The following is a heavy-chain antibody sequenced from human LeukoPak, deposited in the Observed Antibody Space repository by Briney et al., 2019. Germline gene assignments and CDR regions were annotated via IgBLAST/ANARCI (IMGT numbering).Heavy chain of an antibody. CDR2: ISYDGSSK. D-gene: IGHD2-2*01. CDR1: GFTFSSYG. CDR3: ARDHQLQNGNWFDP. J-gene: IGHJ5*02. Sequence: GGSLRLSCAASGFTFSSYGMHWVRQAPGKGLEWVVAISYDGSSKYYADSVMGRFSVSRDNSKNTLYLQLSSLRPEDKAVYYCARDHQLQNGNWFDPWGQGTLVTVSS. V-gene: IGHV3-30*03.